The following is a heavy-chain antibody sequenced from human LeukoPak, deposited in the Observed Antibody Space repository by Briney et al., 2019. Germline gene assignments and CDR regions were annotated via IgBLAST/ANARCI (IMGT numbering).Heavy chain of an antibody. CDR3: ARGGRRGSYDY. CDR2: INHSGST. J-gene: IGHJ4*02. CDR1: GGSFSGYY. V-gene: IGHV4-34*01. D-gene: IGHD1-26*01. Sequence: SETLSLTRAVYGGSFSGYYWSWIRQPPGKGLEWIGEINHSGSTNYNPSLKSRVTISVDTSKNQFSLKLSSVTAADTAVYYCARGGRRGSYDYWGQGTLVTVSS.